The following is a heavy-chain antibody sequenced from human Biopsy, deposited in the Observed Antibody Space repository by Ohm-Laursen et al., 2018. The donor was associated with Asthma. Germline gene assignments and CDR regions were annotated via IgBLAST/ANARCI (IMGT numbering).Heavy chain of an antibody. CDR1: GFTVSRDH. Sequence: SLRLSCTASGFTVSRDHMFWAHQAPGKGLEWVSVIYSGGTSDTADSVRGRFTISRDFYKNTLSLQMDSLRAEETAVYYCSRGDSSGWSHYYFDYWGQGTLVIVSS. V-gene: IGHV3-53*01. D-gene: IGHD6-19*01. CDR3: SRGDSSGWSHYYFDY. CDR2: IYSGGTS. J-gene: IGHJ4*02.